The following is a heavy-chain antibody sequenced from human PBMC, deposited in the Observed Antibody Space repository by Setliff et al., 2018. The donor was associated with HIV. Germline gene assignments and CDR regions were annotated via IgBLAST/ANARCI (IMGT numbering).Heavy chain of an antibody. CDR3: ARGEKRFLEWLPLDYYYYYYMDV. Sequence: SVKVSCKASGGTFSGYAISWVRQAPGQGLELMGGIIPIFGTANYAQQFQGRVTITADESTSTAYMELSSLRSEDTAVYYCARGEKRFLEWLPLDYYYYYYMDVWGKGITVTVSS. CDR1: GGTFSGYA. V-gene: IGHV1-69*13. J-gene: IGHJ6*03. CDR2: IIPIFGTA. D-gene: IGHD3-3*01.